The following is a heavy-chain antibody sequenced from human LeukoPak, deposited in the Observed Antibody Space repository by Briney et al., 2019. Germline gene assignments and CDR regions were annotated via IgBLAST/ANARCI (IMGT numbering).Heavy chain of an antibody. CDR1: GFTFSSYA. Sequence: PGGSLRLSCAASGFTFSSYAMSWVRQAPGKGLEWVSAISGSGGSTYYADSVKGRFTISRDNSKNTLYLQMNSLRAEDTAVYYCAKDRLRLLWFGELLYTNFDYWGQGTLVTVSS. J-gene: IGHJ4*02. CDR2: ISGSGGST. V-gene: IGHV3-23*01. CDR3: AKDRLRLLWFGELLYTNFDY. D-gene: IGHD3-10*01.